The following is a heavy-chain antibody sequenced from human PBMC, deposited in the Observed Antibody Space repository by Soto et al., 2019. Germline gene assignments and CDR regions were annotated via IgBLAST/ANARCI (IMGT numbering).Heavy chain of an antibody. CDR1: GGSISSDNW. Sequence: QVQLQESGPGLVKPSGTLSLTCAVSGGSISSDNWWSWVRQPPGKGLEWIGEIYHTGSSNYNPSLKSRVTISVDKSKNHFSLDLTSVTAADTAVYFCASHYFFSQLLWGQGTLVTVSS. V-gene: IGHV4-4*02. D-gene: IGHD3-10*01. CDR3: ASHYFFSQLL. CDR2: IYHTGSS. J-gene: IGHJ4*02.